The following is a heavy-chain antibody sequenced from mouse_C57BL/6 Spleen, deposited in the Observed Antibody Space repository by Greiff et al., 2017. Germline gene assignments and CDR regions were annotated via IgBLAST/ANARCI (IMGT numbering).Heavy chain of an antibody. V-gene: IGHV10-3*01. CDR1: GFTFNTYA. CDR3: VRDGYSDAYYYAMGY. CDR2: IRSKSSNYAT. J-gene: IGHJ4*01. Sequence: EVQRVESGGGLVQPKGSLKLSCAASGFTFNTYAMHWVRQAPGKGLEWVARIRSKSSNYATYYADSVKDRFTISRDDSQSMLYLQMNNLKTEDTAMYYCVRDGYSDAYYYAMGYWGQGTSVTVSS. D-gene: IGHD2-12*01.